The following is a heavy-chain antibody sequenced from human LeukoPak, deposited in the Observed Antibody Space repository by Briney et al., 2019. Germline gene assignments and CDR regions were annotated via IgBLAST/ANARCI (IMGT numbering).Heavy chain of an antibody. Sequence: GESLKISCKGSGYRFTSYWIGWVRQMPGKGLEWMGIIYPGDSNTRCSPSFQGQVTISADESISTAYLQWSSLSASDTAMYYCVRRGIEVAGIDYWGQGTLVTVSS. CDR3: VRRGIEVAGIDY. V-gene: IGHV5-51*01. J-gene: IGHJ4*02. CDR2: IYPGDSNT. D-gene: IGHD6-19*01. CDR1: GYRFTSYW.